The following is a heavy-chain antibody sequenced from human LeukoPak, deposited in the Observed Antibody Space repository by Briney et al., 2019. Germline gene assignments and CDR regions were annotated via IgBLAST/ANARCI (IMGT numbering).Heavy chain of an antibody. CDR3: TRTTLHGAFDI. V-gene: IGHV3-49*04. D-gene: IGHD1-14*01. CDR1: GFTFGDYA. CDR2: IRSKAYGGTT. J-gene: IGHJ3*02. Sequence: PGGSLRLSCTASGFTFGDYAMSWVRQAPGKGLEWVGFIRSKAYGGTTEYAASVKGRFTISRDDSKSIAYLQMNSLKTEDTAVYYCTRTTLHGAFDIWGQGTMVTVSS.